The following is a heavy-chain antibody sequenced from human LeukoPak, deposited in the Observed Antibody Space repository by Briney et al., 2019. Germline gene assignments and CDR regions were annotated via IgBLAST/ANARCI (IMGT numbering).Heavy chain of an antibody. V-gene: IGHV3-66*01. CDR2: IYSGGST. CDR3: ARGHRIAVAPDYYYHGMDV. CDR1: GFTVSSNY. J-gene: IGHJ6*02. D-gene: IGHD6-19*01. Sequence: GGSLRLSCAASGFTVSSNYMSWVRQAPGKGLEWVSVIYSGGSTYYADSVKGRFTISRDNSKNTLYLQMNSLRAGDTAVYYCARGHRIAVAPDYYYHGMDVWGQGTTVTVSS.